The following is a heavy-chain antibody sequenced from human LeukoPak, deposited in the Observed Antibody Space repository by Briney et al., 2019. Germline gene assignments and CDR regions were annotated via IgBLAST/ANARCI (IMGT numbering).Heavy chain of an antibody. Sequence: SETLSLTCTVSGASISSYYWSWIRQPPGKGLEWIGYIYYSGSTNYNPSLKSRVTISVDTSKNQFSLKLSSVTAADTAVYYCARDLSWFDPWGQGTLVTVSS. V-gene: IGHV4-59*01. D-gene: IGHD2/OR15-2a*01. CDR1: GASISSYY. CDR2: IYYSGST. CDR3: ARDLSWFDP. J-gene: IGHJ5*02.